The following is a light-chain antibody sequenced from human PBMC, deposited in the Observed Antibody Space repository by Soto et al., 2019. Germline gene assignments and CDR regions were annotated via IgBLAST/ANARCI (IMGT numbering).Light chain of an antibody. CDR3: QQRSNWPIN. Sequence: TQSPATLSVSPGEGATLSCRASQNIKNLLAWYQQRPGQSPRLLFYAASNRATGVPARFSGSGSGTDFTLTISSLEPEDFAVYYCQQRSNWPINFGQGTRLEIK. CDR2: AAS. J-gene: IGKJ5*01. V-gene: IGKV3-11*01. CDR1: QNIKNL.